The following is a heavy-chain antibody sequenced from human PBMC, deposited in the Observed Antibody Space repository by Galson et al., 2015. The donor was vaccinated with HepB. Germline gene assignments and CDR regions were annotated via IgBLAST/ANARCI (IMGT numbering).Heavy chain of an antibody. CDR1: GFTFSSFA. V-gene: IGHV3-23*01. CDR2: LSNAGDYT. Sequence: SLRLSCAASGFTFSSFAMTWVRQAPGKGLEWVSSLSNAGDYTYYADSVKGRFTISRDNSKNTLYLQMSSLRADDTAVYYCTRGESRIFGVVRPYDYWGQGTLVTVSS. CDR3: TRGESRIFGVVRPYDY. D-gene: IGHD3-3*01. J-gene: IGHJ4*02.